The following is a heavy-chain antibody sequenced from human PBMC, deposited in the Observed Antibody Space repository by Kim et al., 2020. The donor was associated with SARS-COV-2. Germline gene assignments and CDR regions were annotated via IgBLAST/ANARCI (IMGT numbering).Heavy chain of an antibody. V-gene: IGHV3-43*01. D-gene: IGHD3-10*01. Sequence: GGSLRLSCAASGFTFDDYTMHWVRQAPGKGLEWVSLISWDGGSTYYADSVKGRFTISRDNSKNSLYLQMNSLRTEDTALYYCAKDGEGTMVRGYGMDVWGQGTTVTVSS. J-gene: IGHJ6*02. CDR1: GFTFDDYT. CDR3: AKDGEGTMVRGYGMDV. CDR2: ISWDGGST.